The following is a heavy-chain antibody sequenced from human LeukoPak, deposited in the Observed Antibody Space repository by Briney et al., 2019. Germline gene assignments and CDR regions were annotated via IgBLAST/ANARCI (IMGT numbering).Heavy chain of an antibody. CDR3: ARERPTTYDFWSGYYRSENKGYGMDV. V-gene: IGHV3-30*03. Sequence: PGGSLRLSCAASGFTFSRHWMHWVRQAPGKGLKWVAVISYDGSNKYYADSVKGRFTISRDNSKNTLYLQMNSLRAEDTAVYYCARERPTTYDFWSGYYRSENKGYGMDVWGQGTTVTVSS. CDR2: ISYDGSNK. CDR1: GFTFSRHW. J-gene: IGHJ6*02. D-gene: IGHD3-3*01.